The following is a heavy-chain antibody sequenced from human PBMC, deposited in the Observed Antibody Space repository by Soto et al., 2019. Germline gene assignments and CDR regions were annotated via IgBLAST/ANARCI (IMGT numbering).Heavy chain of an antibody. D-gene: IGHD6-13*01. Sequence: LETLSLTCTVSGGSIRSYYWIWTRQPPGKGLEWIGYIYYSGSTNYNPSLKSRVTISVDTSKNQFSLKLSSVTAADTAVYYCARVRYSSSWLLDYWGQGTLVTVSS. CDR2: IYYSGST. V-gene: IGHV4-59*01. CDR1: GGSIRSYY. J-gene: IGHJ4*02. CDR3: ARVRYSSSWLLDY.